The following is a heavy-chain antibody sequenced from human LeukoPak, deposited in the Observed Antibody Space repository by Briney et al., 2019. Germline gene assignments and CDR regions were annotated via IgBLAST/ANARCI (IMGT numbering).Heavy chain of an antibody. J-gene: IGHJ4*02. CDR1: GYSFTSYW. D-gene: IGHD2-21*02. Sequence: GESLKISCRGSGYSFTSYWIGWGRQMPGKGLEWMGIIYPGDSDTRYSPSFQGQVTISADESISTAYLQWSSLKASDTAKYYCARLSVGGDCCHFDYWGQGTLVTVSS. CDR2: IYPGDSDT. CDR3: ARLSVGGDCCHFDY. V-gene: IGHV5-51*01.